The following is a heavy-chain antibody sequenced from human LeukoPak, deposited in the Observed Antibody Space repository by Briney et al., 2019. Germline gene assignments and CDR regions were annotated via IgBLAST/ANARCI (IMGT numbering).Heavy chain of an antibody. J-gene: IGHJ6*03. CDR3: ARRTVTTGMTYYYYYMDV. V-gene: IGHV4-39*07. CDR2: IYYSGST. D-gene: IGHD4-17*01. CDR1: GGSISSSSYY. Sequence: PSETLSLTCTVPGGSISSSSYYWGWIRQPPGKGLEWIGSIYYSGSTYYNPSLKSRVTISVDTSKNQFSLKLSSVTAADTAVYYCARRTVTTGMTYYYYYMDVWGKGTTVTVSS.